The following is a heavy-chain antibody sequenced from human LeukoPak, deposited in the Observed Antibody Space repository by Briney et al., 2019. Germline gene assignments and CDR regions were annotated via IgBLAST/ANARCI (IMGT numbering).Heavy chain of an antibody. CDR3: ARGGSGEPLDGMDV. J-gene: IGHJ6*02. D-gene: IGHD6-19*01. CDR2: INPNSGGT. Sequence: ASVKVSCKASGYTFTGYYMHWVRQAPGQGLEWMGWINPNSGGTNYAQKFQGWVTMTRDTSISTAYMELSRLRSDDMAVYYCARGGSGEPLDGMDVWGQGTTVTVSS. V-gene: IGHV1-2*04. CDR1: GYTFTGYY.